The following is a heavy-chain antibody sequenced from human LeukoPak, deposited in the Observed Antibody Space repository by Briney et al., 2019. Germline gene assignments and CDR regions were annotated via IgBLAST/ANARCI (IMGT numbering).Heavy chain of an antibody. CDR1: GFTFSGSA. Sequence: PGGSLRLSCAASGFTFSGSAMHWVRQASGKGLEWVGRIRSKANSYATAYAASVKGRFTISRDDSKNTAYLQMNSLKTEDTAVYYCTRLEPAAMRGGYWGQGTLVTVSS. CDR2: IRSKANSYAT. V-gene: IGHV3-73*01. J-gene: IGHJ4*02. D-gene: IGHD2-2*01. CDR3: TRLEPAAMRGGY.